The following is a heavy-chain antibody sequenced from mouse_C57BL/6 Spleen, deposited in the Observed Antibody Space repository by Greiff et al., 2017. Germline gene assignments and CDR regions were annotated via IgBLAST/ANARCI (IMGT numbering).Heavy chain of an antibody. V-gene: IGHV10-1*01. CDR1: GFSFNTYA. D-gene: IGHD2-4*01. J-gene: IGHJ3*01. Sequence: EVKLVESGGGLVQPKGSLKLSCAASGFSFNTYAINWVRQAPGKGLELVARIRSKSNNYATYYADSVKDRFTISRDDSESMHYLQMNNLKTEDTAMYYCVGHYDYDAAWFAYWCQGTLVTVSA. CDR3: VGHYDYDAAWFAY. CDR2: IRSKSNNYAT.